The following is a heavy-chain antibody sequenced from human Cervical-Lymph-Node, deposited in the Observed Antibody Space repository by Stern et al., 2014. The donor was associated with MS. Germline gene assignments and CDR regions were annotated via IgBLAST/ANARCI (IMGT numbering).Heavy chain of an antibody. Sequence: MQLVQSGAEVKKSGESLKISCKGSGYSFTSYWIGWVRQMPGQGLEWMGITYPGHSDTRCSPSCQGQVTISADKSISTAYLQWSSLKASDTGMYYCANLNSDVDRIDYWGQGTLVTVSS. CDR2: TYPGHSDT. CDR3: ANLNSDVDRIDY. V-gene: IGHV5-51*01. CDR1: GYSFTSYW. J-gene: IGHJ4*02. D-gene: IGHD3-22*01.